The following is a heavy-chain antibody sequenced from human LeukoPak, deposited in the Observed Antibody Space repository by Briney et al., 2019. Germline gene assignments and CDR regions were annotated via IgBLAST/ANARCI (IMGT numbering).Heavy chain of an antibody. CDR1: GFTFSSYW. D-gene: IGHD3-22*01. V-gene: IGHV3-7*01. J-gene: IGHJ4*02. CDR3: ARGYYYDSSGSDY. Sequence: PGGSLRLSCAASGFTFSSYWMSWVRQAPGKGQEWVANIKQDGSEKYYVDSVKGRFTISRDNAKNSLYLQMSSLRAEDTAVYYCARGYYYDSSGSDYWGQGTLVTVSS. CDR2: IKQDGSEK.